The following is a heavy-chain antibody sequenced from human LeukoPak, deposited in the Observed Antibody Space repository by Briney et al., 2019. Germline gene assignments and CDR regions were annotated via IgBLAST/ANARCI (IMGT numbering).Heavy chain of an antibody. J-gene: IGHJ4*02. CDR1: GGSISSSSYY. CDR2: IYYSGST. Sequence: SETLSLTCTVSGGSISSSSYYWGWIRQPPGKGLEWIGSIYYSGSTYYNPSLKSRVTISVDMSKNQFSLKLSSVTAADTAVYYCARDTVTTPFDYWGQGTLVTVSS. CDR3: ARDTVTTPFDY. D-gene: IGHD4-17*01. V-gene: IGHV4-39*07.